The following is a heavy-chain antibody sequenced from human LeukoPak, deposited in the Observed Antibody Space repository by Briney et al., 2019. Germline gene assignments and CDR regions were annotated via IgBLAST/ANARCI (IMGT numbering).Heavy chain of an antibody. Sequence: PSETLSLTCAVSGGSISSSNWWSWVRQPPGKGLEWIGEIYHSGSTNYNPSLKSRVTISVDTSKNQFSLKLSSVTAADTAVYYCARDRVGQQLVGRNYYYYYMDVWGKGTTVTISS. D-gene: IGHD6-13*01. CDR1: GGSISSSNW. V-gene: IGHV4-4*02. CDR2: IYHSGST. J-gene: IGHJ6*03. CDR3: ARDRVGQQLVGRNYYYYYMDV.